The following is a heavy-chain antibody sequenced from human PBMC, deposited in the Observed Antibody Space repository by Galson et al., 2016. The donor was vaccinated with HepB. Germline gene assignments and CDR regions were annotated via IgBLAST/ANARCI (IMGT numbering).Heavy chain of an antibody. CDR1: GGSISSSSIYY. D-gene: IGHD6-25*01. Sequence: SETLSLTCTVSGGSISSSSIYYWGWIRQPPGKGLEWIGSIYNSESTYYNPSLSSRVTMSVDTSKNQFSLKLSSVTAADTAVYYCARHDRGIAAAFDHWGQGTLVTVSS. V-gene: IGHV4-39*01. CDR3: ARHDRGIAAAFDH. CDR2: IYNSEST. J-gene: IGHJ4*02.